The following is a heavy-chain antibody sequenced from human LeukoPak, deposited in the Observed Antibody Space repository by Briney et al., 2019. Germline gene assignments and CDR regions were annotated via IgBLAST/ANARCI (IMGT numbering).Heavy chain of an antibody. Sequence: GGSLRLSCAASGFIFSTYAMNWVRQAPGKGLEWVSSISGSGGNTYYADSVKGRFTISRDYSKNTLYLQMNSLRTEETAVYYCAKGPAMVRGTFDPWGQGTLVTVSS. CDR3: AKGPAMVRGTFDP. CDR2: ISGSGGNT. CDR1: GFIFSTYA. D-gene: IGHD3-10*01. V-gene: IGHV3-23*01. J-gene: IGHJ5*02.